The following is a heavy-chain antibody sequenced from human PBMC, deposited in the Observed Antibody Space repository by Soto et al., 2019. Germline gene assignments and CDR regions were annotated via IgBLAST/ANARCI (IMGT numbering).Heavy chain of an antibody. J-gene: IGHJ4*02. Sequence: QVQLVQSGAEVKKPGASVKVSCKASGYTFTNFGISWVRQAPGQGLEWMGWSNPYNGNTNYAQKLQGRVTMTTDTSTRTANMELRRLRSDDTAGYYCASGGELQTQTAYWGQGTLVTVSS. V-gene: IGHV1-18*01. CDR1: GYTFTNFG. CDR3: ASGGELQTQTAY. D-gene: IGHD1-26*01. CDR2: SNPYNGNT.